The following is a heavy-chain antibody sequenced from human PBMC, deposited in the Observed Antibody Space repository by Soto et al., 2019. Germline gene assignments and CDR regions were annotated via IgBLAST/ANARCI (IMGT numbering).Heavy chain of an antibody. D-gene: IGHD3-22*01. CDR3: AGAAYDSSGYYYFPLDY. CDR1: GGSISSGGYS. CDR2: IYHSGST. J-gene: IGHJ4*02. Sequence: QLQLQESGSGLVKPSQTLSLTCAVSGGSISSGGYSWSWIRQPPGKGLEWIGYIYHSGSTYYNPSLKSRVTISVDRYKNQFSLKLSSVTAADTAVYYCAGAAYDSSGYYYFPLDYWGQGTLVTVSS. V-gene: IGHV4-30-2*01.